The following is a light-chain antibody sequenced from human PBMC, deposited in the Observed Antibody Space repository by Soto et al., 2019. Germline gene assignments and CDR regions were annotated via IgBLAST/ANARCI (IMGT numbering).Light chain of an antibody. CDR3: SPYTSSSTYV. Sequence: QSVLTQPASVSGSPGQSITISCTGTSSDVGGYNYVSWYQQHPGKAPKLMIYDVSNRPSGVSNRFSGSKSGNTASLTFSGLQAEDEADYYCSPYTSSSTYVFGTGTKVTGL. CDR1: SSDVGGYNY. V-gene: IGLV2-14*01. J-gene: IGLJ1*01. CDR2: DVS.